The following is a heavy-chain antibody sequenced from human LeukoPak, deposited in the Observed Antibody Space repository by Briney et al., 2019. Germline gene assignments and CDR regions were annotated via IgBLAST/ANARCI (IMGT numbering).Heavy chain of an antibody. CDR2: INHSGST. J-gene: IGHJ6*02. D-gene: IGHD2-21*02. V-gene: IGHV4-34*01. CDR1: GGSFSGYY. Sequence: SETLSLTCAVYGGSFSGYYWSWIRQPPGKGLEWIGEINHSGSTNYNPSLKSRVTISVDTPKNQFSLKLSSVTAADTAVYYCARIGAYCGGDCPVNYYYGMDVWAKGPRSPSP. CDR3: ARIGAYCGGDCPVNYYYGMDV.